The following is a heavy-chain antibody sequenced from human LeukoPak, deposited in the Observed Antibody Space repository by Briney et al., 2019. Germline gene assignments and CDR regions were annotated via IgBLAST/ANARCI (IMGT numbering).Heavy chain of an antibody. V-gene: IGHV5-51*01. CDR2: IYPGDSDT. J-gene: IGHJ4*02. D-gene: IGHD6-13*01. CDR1: GYSFTNYW. Sequence: LGESLKISCKGSGYSFTNYWIGWVRQMPGKGLEWMGIIYPGDSDTRYSPSFQGQVTISADKSINTAYLQWSSLKASDTAMYYCARHPSGYSSTWYAYWGQGTLVTVSS. CDR3: ARHPSGYSSTWYAY.